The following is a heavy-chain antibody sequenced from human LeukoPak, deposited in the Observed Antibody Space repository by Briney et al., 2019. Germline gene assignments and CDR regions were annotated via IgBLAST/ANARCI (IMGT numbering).Heavy chain of an antibody. Sequence: ASVKVSCKASGYTFTGYYMHWVRQAPGQGLEWMGIINPSGGSTSYAQKFQGRVTMTRDTSTSTVYMELSSLRSEDTAVYYCARDPISVRRWELLDASWFDPWGQGTLVTVSS. D-gene: IGHD1-26*01. V-gene: IGHV1-46*01. CDR2: INPSGGST. CDR3: ARDPISVRRWELLDASWFDP. CDR1: GYTFTGYY. J-gene: IGHJ5*02.